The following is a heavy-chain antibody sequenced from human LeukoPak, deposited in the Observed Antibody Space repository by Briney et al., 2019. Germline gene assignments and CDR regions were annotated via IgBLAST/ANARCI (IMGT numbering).Heavy chain of an antibody. V-gene: IGHV3-23*01. Sequence: GGPLRLSCAASGFTFSSYAMSWVRQAPGKGLEWVSAISGSDGSTYYADSVKGRFTISRDNSKNTLYLQMNSLRAEDTAVYYCARGRQPTYSSSSYYFDYWGQGTLVTVSS. D-gene: IGHD6-6*01. CDR2: ISGSDGST. CDR1: GFTFSSYA. CDR3: ARGRQPTYSSSSYYFDY. J-gene: IGHJ4*02.